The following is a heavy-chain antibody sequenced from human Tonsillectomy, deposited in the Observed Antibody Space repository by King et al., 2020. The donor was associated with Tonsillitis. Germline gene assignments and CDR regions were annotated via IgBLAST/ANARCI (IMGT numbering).Heavy chain of an antibody. V-gene: IGHV1-2*02. CDR3: ARDRDYXNSTGCYRGWFDP. D-gene: IGHD2-2*01. J-gene: IGHJ5*02. CDR2: INPNSGGT. Sequence: VQLVESGAEVRKPGASVKVSCKASGYTFTGHYIHWVRQAPGQGLEWMGWINPNSGGTNYAQKFQGRVTMTRDTSISTAYMEVRRLRSDDTAVYYCARDRDYXNSTGCYRGWFDPXGQGTXVTVSS. CDR1: GYTFTGHY.